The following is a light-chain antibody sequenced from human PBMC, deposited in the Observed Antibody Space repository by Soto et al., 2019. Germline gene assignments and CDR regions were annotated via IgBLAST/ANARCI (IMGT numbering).Light chain of an antibody. CDR2: KAS. Sequence: DIKMTQSPSTLSAFVGDRVTITCRASQSVVSWLAWYQQKPGKAPKLLIYKASTLQNGVPSRFSGSGSGTEFTLTISSLQPDDFATYYCHQYHSYWTFGQGTKVEIK. J-gene: IGKJ1*01. CDR3: HQYHSYWT. CDR1: QSVVSW. V-gene: IGKV1-5*03.